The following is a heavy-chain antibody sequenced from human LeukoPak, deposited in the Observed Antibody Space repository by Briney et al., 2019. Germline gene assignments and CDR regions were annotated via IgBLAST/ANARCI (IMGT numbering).Heavy chain of an antibody. J-gene: IGHJ5*02. CDR2: IFQSGST. V-gene: IGHV4-30-2*01. CDR1: GGSISSGDYS. Sequence: PSETLSLTCAVSGGSISSGDYSWSWLRQPPGKGLEWIGYIFQSGSTYYNPSLKSRVTISVDRSKNQFSLKLSSVTAADTAVYYCARVGSEWNDVRYNWFDPWGEGTLVTVSS. CDR3: ARVGSEWNDVRYNWFDP. D-gene: IGHD1-1*01.